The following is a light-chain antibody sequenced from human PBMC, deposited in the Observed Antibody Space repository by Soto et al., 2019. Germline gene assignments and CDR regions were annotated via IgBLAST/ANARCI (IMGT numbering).Light chain of an antibody. CDR3: QSYDSSNHKV. V-gene: IGLV6-57*04. Sequence: NFMLTQPHSLSESPGKTVTISCTRSTGTIASNSVQWYQQRPGSAPTTVIYEDNQRPSGVPDRFSGSIDSSSNSASLTISGLKTEDEADYYCQSYDSSNHKVFGGGTKLTVL. CDR2: EDN. J-gene: IGLJ3*02. CDR1: TGTIASNS.